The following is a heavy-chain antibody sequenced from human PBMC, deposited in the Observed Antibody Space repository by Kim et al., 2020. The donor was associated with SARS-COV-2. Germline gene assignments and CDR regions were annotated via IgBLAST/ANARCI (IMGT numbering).Heavy chain of an antibody. CDR2: ILFDGSDK. CDR3: AREDPDACDI. Sequence: GGSLRLSCAASGFTLSSYTMHWVRQAPGKGLEWLAIILFDGSDKYYADPVKGRFTISRDTSRNTLYLQMNSLRPEDTAVYYCAREDPDACDIWGQGTMVT. CDR1: GFTLSSYT. V-gene: IGHV3-30*04. J-gene: IGHJ3*02.